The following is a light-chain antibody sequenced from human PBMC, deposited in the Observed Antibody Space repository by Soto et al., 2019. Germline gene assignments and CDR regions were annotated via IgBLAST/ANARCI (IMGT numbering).Light chain of an antibody. CDR2: DAS. CDR3: QQSYSTPRT. Sequence: DIQMTQSPSSLSASVGDRVTITCRASQTISTWMAWYQQKPGKAPKLLVYDASTLQSGVASRFSGSGSGTEFTLTISSLQPEDFATYYCQQSYSTPRTFGQGTKVDIK. J-gene: IGKJ1*01. CDR1: QTISTW. V-gene: IGKV1-39*01.